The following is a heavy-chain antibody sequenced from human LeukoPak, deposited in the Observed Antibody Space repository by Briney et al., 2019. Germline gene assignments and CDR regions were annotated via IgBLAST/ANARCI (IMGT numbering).Heavy chain of an antibody. D-gene: IGHD1-26*01. CDR3: ARVGIGYYQYYMDV. CDR1: DFTFSNYA. J-gene: IGHJ6*03. Sequence: GGSLRLSCAASDFTFSNYAMHWVRQAPGKGLEWVAVILYDGTMQYYADSLKGRFTISRDNSQNTLYLQMNSLRVEDTAVYFCARVGIGYYQYYMDVWGKGTTVTVSS. CDR2: ILYDGTMQ. V-gene: IGHV3-30*04.